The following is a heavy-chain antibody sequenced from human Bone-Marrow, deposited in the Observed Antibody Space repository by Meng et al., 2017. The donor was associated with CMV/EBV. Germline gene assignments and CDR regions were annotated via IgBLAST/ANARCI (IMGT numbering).Heavy chain of an antibody. CDR1: GYTFTSYD. J-gene: IGHJ6*02. V-gene: IGHV1-8*01. CDR2: MNPNSGNT. D-gene: IGHD7-27*01. CDR3: ARVWVYYYGMDV. Sequence: ASVKVSCQASGYTFTSYDINWVRQATGQGLEWMGWMNPNSGNTGYAQKFQGRVTMTRNTSISTVYMELSSLRSEDTAVYYCARVWVYYYGMDVWGQGTTVTFSS.